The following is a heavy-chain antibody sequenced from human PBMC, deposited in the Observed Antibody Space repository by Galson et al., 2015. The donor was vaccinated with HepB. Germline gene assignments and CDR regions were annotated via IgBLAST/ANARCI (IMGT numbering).Heavy chain of an antibody. D-gene: IGHD6-13*01. V-gene: IGHV1-69*06. J-gene: IGHJ6*02. CDR1: GGTFSSYA. CDR2: IIPIFGTA. CDR3: ARGGYSTSWLYYYYGMDV. Sequence: SVKVSCKASGGTFSSYAISWVRQAPGQGLEWMGGIIPIFGTANYAQKFQGRVTITADKSTSTAYMELSSLRSEDTAVYYCARGGYSTSWLYYYYGMDVWGQGTTVTVSS.